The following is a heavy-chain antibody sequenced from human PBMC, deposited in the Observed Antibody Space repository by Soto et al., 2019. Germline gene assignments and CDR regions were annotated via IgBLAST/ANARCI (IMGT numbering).Heavy chain of an antibody. CDR3: ARQGPAGGYYYGMDV. V-gene: IGHV5-10-1*01. Sequence: PGESLKISCKGSGYSFTSYWISWVRQMPGKGLEWMGRIDPSDSYTNYSPSFQGHVTISADKSISTAYLQWSSLKASDTAMYYCARQGPAGGYYYGMDVWGQGTTVTVSS. CDR2: IDPSDSYT. J-gene: IGHJ6*02. CDR1: GYSFTSYW. D-gene: IGHD6-13*01.